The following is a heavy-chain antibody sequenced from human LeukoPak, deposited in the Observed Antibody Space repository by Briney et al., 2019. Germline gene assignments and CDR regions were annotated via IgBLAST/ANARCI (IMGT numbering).Heavy chain of an antibody. CDR1: GFTFSDYY. CDR2: ISSSGSTI. Sequence: GGSLRLSCAASGFTFSDYYMSWIRQAPGKGLEWVSYISSSGSTIYYADSVKGRFTISRDNAKNSLYLQMNSLRAEDTAVYYCARTPATHTVTTINWFDPWGQGTLVTVSS. CDR3: ARTPATHTVTTINWFDP. D-gene: IGHD4-11*01. J-gene: IGHJ5*02. V-gene: IGHV3-11*01.